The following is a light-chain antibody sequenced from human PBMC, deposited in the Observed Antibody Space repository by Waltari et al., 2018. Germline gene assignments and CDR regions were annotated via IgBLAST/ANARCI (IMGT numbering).Light chain of an antibody. J-gene: IGKJ2*01. CDR2: DAS. CDR3: QQFNNWPPYN. CDR1: QQAATN. Sequence: ETVLTQSPVSLSVSPGERAILFCWASQQAATNLAWYQQKPGQAPRLLIYDASTRATGIPARFSGSGSGTEFTLTISSLQPEDVAVYYCQQFNNWPPYNFGPGTKVEIK. V-gene: IGKV3-15*01.